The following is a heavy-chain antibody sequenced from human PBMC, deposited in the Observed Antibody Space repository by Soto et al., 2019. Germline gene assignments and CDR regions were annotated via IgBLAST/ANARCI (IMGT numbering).Heavy chain of an antibody. CDR1: GFTFSSYD. V-gene: IGHV3-23*01. Sequence: EVQLLESGGGLVQPGGSLRLSCVGSGFTFSSYDMTWVRQAPGKGLEWVSSFSFYGRRDNTYYADSVKGRFTISRDNSRNRVYLQMDNLRVDDTAVYYCAKSLYYDTGGPNDHWGQGTLVTVSS. CDR2: FSFYGRRDNT. D-gene: IGHD3-3*01. CDR3: AKSLYYDTGGPNDH. J-gene: IGHJ4*02.